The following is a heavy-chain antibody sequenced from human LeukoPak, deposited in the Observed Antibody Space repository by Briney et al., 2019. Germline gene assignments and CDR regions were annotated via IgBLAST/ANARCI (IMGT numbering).Heavy chain of an antibody. V-gene: IGHV4-34*01. CDR1: GGSFSGFY. J-gene: IGHJ4*02. D-gene: IGHD3-22*01. CDR2: INHSRST. CDR3: ATLGEYYDSSGYYYN. Sequence: SETLSLTCTVYGGSFSGFYWSWIRQPPGKGLEWIGEINHSRSTYYNPSLKSRVTISADTSKNQFSLKVTSVTAADTAVYYCATLGEYYDSSGYYYNWGQGTLVTVSS.